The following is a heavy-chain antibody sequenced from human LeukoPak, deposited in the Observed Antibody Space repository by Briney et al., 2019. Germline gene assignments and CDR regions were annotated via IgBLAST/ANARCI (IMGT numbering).Heavy chain of an antibody. J-gene: IGHJ4*02. CDR3: ARDFWNDHSYFDY. CDR2: IYYSGNT. CDR1: GGSISRTNYY. D-gene: IGHD3-3*01. Sequence: SETLSLTCTVSGGSISRTNYYWGWIRQPPGKGLEWIGTIYYSGNTYYNPSLKSRVTISIDTSKSQFSLNLNSVSAADTAVYYCARDFWNDHSYFDYWGQGTLVTVSS. V-gene: IGHV4-39*07.